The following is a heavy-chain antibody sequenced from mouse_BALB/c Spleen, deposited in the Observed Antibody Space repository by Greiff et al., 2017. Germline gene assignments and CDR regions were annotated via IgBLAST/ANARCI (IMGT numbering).Heavy chain of an antibody. Sequence: VQLKESGGGLVQPGGSRKLSCAASGFTFSSFGMHWVRQAPEKGLEWVAYISSGSSTIYYADTVKGRFTISRDNPKNTLFLQMTSLRSEDTAMYYCATGTFAYWGQGTLVTVSA. V-gene: IGHV5-17*02. CDR2: ISSGSSTI. D-gene: IGHD4-1*01. J-gene: IGHJ3*01. CDR1: GFTFSSFG. CDR3: ATGTFAY.